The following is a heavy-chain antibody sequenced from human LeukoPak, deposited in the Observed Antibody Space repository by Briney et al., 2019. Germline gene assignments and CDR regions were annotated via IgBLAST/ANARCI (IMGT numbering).Heavy chain of an antibody. V-gene: IGHV3-49*04. CDR3: TRDWYRFDS. D-gene: IGHD1-14*01. Sequence: GGSLRLSCTTSGFTFGDYAMSWVRQAPGKGREWVGFTINKAYRGTTEYAASVKGRFTISRDDSKSIAYLQMNSLRTEDTAMYYCTRDWYRFDSWGQGTLVTVSS. CDR1: GFTFGDYA. J-gene: IGHJ5*01. CDR2: TINKAYRGTT.